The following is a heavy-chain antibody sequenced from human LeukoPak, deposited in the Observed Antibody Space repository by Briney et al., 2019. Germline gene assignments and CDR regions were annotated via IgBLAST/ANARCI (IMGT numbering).Heavy chain of an antibody. CDR2: ISAYNGNT. CDR1: GYTLTELS. V-gene: IGHV1-18*01. Sequence: ASVKVSCKVSGYTLTELSMHWVRQAPGQGLEWMGWISAYNGNTNYAQKLQGRVTMTTDTSTSTAYMELRSLRSDDTAVYYCAFSPGRYCSSTSCPFQHWGQGTLVTVSS. CDR3: AFSPGRYCSSTSCPFQH. D-gene: IGHD2-2*01. J-gene: IGHJ1*01.